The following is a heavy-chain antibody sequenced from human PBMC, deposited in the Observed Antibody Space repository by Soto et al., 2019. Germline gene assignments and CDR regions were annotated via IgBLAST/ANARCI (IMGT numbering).Heavy chain of an antibody. CDR3: XREAHSGSSDY. J-gene: IGHJ4*02. CDR1: GYTFTSYD. Sequence: QVQLVQSGAEVKKPGASVKVSCKASGYTFTSYDINWVRQATGQGLEWMGWMNPNSGNTGYAQKFQGRVTMTRNTXXXXXXXXXXXXXXXXXXXXXXXREAHSGSSDYWGQGTLVTVSS. V-gene: IGHV1-8*01. CDR2: MNPNSGNT. D-gene: IGHD1-26*01.